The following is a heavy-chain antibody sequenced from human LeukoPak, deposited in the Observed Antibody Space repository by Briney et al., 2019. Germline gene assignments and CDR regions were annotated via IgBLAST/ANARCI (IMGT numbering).Heavy chain of an antibody. D-gene: IGHD3-16*02. CDR2: ISGSGGNT. J-gene: IGHJ4*02. V-gene: IGHV3-23*01. Sequence: TGGSLRLSCAASGFTFSSYAMSWVRQAPGKGLEWVSAISGSGGNTYYADFVKGRFTMSRDNSKNTLYLQMNSLRAEDTAVYFCAKTVSGSHSYQGGDYWGQGTLVTVST. CDR3: AKTVSGSHSYQGGDY. CDR1: GFTFSSYA.